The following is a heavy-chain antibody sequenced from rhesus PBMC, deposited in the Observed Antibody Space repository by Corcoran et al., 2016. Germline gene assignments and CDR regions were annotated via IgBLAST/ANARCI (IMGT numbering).Heavy chain of an antibody. CDR2: IHGNSGST. CDR3: ARHSPGNSLDV. CDR1: GSSNSIYR. J-gene: IGHJ5-2*02. V-gene: IGHV4-80*01. Sequence: QVQLQESGPGLVKPSDTLSLTSTVYGSSNSIYRWRGIRQPPGKGLEWIGAIHGNSGSTYYNSSLKSRVTISKDASKNQFSLKLNSVTAADTAVYSCARHSPGNSLDVWGRGVLVTVSS.